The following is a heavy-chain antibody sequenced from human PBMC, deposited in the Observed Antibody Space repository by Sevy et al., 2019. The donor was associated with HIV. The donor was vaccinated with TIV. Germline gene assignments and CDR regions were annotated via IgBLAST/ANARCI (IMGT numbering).Heavy chain of an antibody. CDR3: ARGGGTASFDY. CDR2: IYYSGST. V-gene: IGHV4-59*01. D-gene: IGHD5-18*01. J-gene: IGHJ4*02. CDR1: GGSISSYY. Sequence: SETRSLTCTVSGGSISSYYWSWIRQPPGKGLEWIGYIYYSGSTNYNPSLKSRVTISVDTSKNQFSLKLISVTAADTAVYYCARGGGTASFDYWGQGTLVTVSS.